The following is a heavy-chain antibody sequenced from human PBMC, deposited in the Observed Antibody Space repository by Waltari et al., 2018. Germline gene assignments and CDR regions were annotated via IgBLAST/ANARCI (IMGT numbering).Heavy chain of an antibody. D-gene: IGHD1-26*01. V-gene: IGHV3-33*01. J-gene: IGHJ4*02. CDR2: IWYDGSNK. CDR1: GFPFSRYG. CDR3: ARASIVGATAPFDY. Sequence: QVQLVESGGGVVQPGRSLRLSCAASGFPFSRYGVHWGRQAPGKGLEWVALIWYDGSNKYYADSVKGRFTISRDNSKNTLYLQMNSLRAEDTAVYYCARASIVGATAPFDYWGQGTLVAVSS.